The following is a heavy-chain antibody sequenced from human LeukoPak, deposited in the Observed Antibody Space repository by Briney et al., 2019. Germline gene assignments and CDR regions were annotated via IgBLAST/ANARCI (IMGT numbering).Heavy chain of an antibody. J-gene: IGHJ3*02. Sequence: GSLRLSCAASGFTFSNYWMSWVRQAPGKGLEWVANIKQDGSEKYYVDSVKGRFTVSRDNAKNSLYLQMNSLRAEDTAVFYCARGGMVRRVMGAFDIWGQGTLVTVSS. CDR2: IKQDGSEK. D-gene: IGHD3-10*01. V-gene: IGHV3-7*01. CDR1: GFTFSNYW. CDR3: ARGGMVRRVMGAFDI.